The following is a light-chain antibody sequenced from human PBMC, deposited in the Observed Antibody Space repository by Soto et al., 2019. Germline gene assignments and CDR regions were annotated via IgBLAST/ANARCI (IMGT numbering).Light chain of an antibody. CDR2: GVS. J-gene: IGKJ1*01. Sequence: EIVLTQSPGTLSLSPGERATLACRASQSLKDKNLAWYQQKAGQAPRLLIRGVSTRATGIPDRFSGSGSVTDFTLTITRVEPEDFAVYYCRHYLSPVWTFGQGTKVEL. V-gene: IGKV3-20*01. CDR1: QSLKDKN. CDR3: RHYLSPVWT.